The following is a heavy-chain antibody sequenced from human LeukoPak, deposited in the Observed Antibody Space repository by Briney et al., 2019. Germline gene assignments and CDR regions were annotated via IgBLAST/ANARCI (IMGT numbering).Heavy chain of an antibody. CDR3: ARRPTDGCSDRVCSGYRNYFDP. D-gene: IGHD1-7*01. Sequence: SETLSLTCTVSGGSISSTGHYWGWIRQPPGKEMEWLGHIFYTGTSYHNPSLNSRVTLSIDASKNQFSLKLTSVTAADTALYYCARRPTDGCSDRVCSGYRNYFDPCRHGTLINVSS. V-gene: IGHV4-39*01. J-gene: IGHJ5*02. CDR2: IFYTGTS. CDR1: GGSISSTGHY.